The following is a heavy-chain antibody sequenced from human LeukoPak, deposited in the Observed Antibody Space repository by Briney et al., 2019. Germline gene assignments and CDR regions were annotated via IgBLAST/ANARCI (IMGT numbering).Heavy chain of an antibody. CDR2: IKQDGSEK. Sequence: PEGSLRLSCAASGFTFSSYWMSWVRQAPGKGLEWVANIKQDGSEKYYVDSVKGRFTISRDNAKNSLYLQMNSLRAEDTAVYYCARELAAAGKKNYMDVWGKGTTVTVSS. CDR3: ARELAAAGKKNYMDV. D-gene: IGHD6-13*01. V-gene: IGHV3-7*01. J-gene: IGHJ6*03. CDR1: GFTFSSYW.